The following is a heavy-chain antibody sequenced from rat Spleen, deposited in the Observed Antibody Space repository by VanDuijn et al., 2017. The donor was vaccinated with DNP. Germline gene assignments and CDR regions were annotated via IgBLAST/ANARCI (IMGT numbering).Heavy chain of an antibody. J-gene: IGHJ2*01. Sequence: EVKLVESGGGLVQPGRSLKLSCAASGFNFNDYWMGWVRQAPGEGLERIGEINKGSSTINYSPSSKDKFTISRDNAQNTLYLQMNKLGSEDTAIYYCAKGPNYGGYSDYFDYWGQGVMVTVSS. D-gene: IGHD1-11*01. CDR1: GFNFNDYW. CDR3: AKGPNYGGYSDYFDY. CDR2: INKGSSTI. V-gene: IGHV4-2*01.